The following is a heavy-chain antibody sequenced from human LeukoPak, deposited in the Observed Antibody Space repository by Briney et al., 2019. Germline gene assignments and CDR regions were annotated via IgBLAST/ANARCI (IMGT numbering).Heavy chain of an antibody. D-gene: IGHD2-2*01. Sequence: SETLSLTCTVSGGSISSYYWSWIRQPPGKGLEWIGYIYTSGSTNYNPSLKSRVTISVDTSKNQFSLKLSSVTAADTAVYYCARHAPPSFYYYMDVWSKGTTVTVSS. CDR3: ARHAPPSFYYYMDV. CDR2: IYTSGST. J-gene: IGHJ6*03. V-gene: IGHV4-4*09. CDR1: GGSISSYY.